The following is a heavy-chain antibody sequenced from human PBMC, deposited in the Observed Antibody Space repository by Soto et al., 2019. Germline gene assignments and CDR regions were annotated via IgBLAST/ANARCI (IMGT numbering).Heavy chain of an antibody. D-gene: IGHD1-26*01. Sequence: QVHLEQSGAEVKKAGASVKVSCKASGYTFTGYHMHWVRQAPGQGVEWMGWIIPSSGSTNYAKKFQGRVTMTRDTSITTAYMELSRLTSDDTAVYFCARDQYSGSFLYWGQGTLVTVSS. CDR1: GYTFTGYH. V-gene: IGHV1-2*02. CDR3: ARDQYSGSFLY. CDR2: IIPSSGST. J-gene: IGHJ4*02.